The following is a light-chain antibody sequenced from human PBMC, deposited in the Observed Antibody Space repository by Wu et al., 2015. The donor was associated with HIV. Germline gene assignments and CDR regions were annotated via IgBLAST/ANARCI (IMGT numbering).Light chain of an antibody. Sequence: EIVLTQSPGTLSLSPGERATLSCRASQSVTSSYLAWYQQKPGQAPRLFIYGASSRATGIPDRFSGSGSGTDFTHTISRLEPEDFAVYYCQQYGGSPLYSFGQGTKLEIK. J-gene: IGKJ2*03. CDR1: QSVTSSY. CDR3: QQYGGSPLYS. CDR2: GAS. V-gene: IGKV3-20*01.